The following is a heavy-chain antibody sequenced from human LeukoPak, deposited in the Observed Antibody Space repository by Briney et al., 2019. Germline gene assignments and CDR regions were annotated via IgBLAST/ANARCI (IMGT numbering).Heavy chain of an antibody. CDR3: AYDSSGYHTGGAFDI. V-gene: IGHV4-39*07. CDR2: ICYSGTT. D-gene: IGHD3-22*01. Sequence: PSETLSLTCTVSGGSISISSYCWGWIRQPPGKGLEWIGSICYSGTTYYNPSLKSRVTISVDTSKNQFSLKLSSVTAADTAVYYCAYDSSGYHTGGAFDIWGQGTMVTVSS. CDR1: GGSISISSYC. J-gene: IGHJ3*02.